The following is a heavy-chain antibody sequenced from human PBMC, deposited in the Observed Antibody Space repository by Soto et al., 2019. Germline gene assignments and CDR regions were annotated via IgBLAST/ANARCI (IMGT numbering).Heavy chain of an antibody. Sequence: EVQLVESGGGLVQPGGSLRLSCAASGFTFSSYSMNWVRQAPGKGLEWVSNISSSSSTIYYADSVKGRFTISRDNAKNSLYLQMNSLRAEDTAVYYCARESGWFVTSGFDYWGQGTLVTVSS. CDR1: GFTFSSYS. D-gene: IGHD6-19*01. J-gene: IGHJ4*02. CDR3: ARESGWFVTSGFDY. CDR2: ISSSSSTI. V-gene: IGHV3-48*01.